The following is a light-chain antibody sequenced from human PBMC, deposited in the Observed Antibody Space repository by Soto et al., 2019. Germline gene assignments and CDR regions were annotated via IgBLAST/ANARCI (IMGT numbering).Light chain of an antibody. V-gene: IGKV1-27*01. CDR1: QGISIY. CDR2: DAS. J-gene: IGKJ4*01. CDR3: QKYNGAPLT. Sequence: DIQMTQSPSSLSASVGDRVTIACRASQGISIYLAWYQQKPGKVPQLLIYDASTLQSGVPSRFSGSGSGTDFTLTISGLQLEDVATYYCQKYNGAPLTFGGGTKVEIK.